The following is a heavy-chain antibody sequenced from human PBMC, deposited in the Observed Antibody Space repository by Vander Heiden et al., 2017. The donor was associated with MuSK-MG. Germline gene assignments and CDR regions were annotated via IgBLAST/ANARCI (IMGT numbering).Heavy chain of an antibody. V-gene: IGHV4-31*03. Sequence: QVQLQEPGPGLVKPSQTLSLPCPVSGGSLSSGGYYGSWIRQHPGKGLEWIGYIYYSGSTYYNPSLKSRVTISVDTSKNQFSLKLSSVTAADTAVYYCARGYDFWSGSYYFDYWGQGTLVTVSS. CDR2: IYYSGST. CDR1: GGSLSSGGYY. D-gene: IGHD3-3*01. J-gene: IGHJ4*02. CDR3: ARGYDFWSGSYYFDY.